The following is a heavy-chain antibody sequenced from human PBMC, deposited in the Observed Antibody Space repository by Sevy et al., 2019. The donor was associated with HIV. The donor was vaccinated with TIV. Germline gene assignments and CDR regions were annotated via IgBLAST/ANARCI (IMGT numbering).Heavy chain of an antibody. Sequence: ASVKVSCKASGGTFSSYGISWVRQAPGQGLEWMGGIIPILGTVNYAQNFQGRVTITADESTKTAHMELSSLRSEDTAVYYCARGGGNGWYYFDYWGQETLVTVSS. CDR2: IIPILGTV. D-gene: IGHD6-19*01. CDR1: GGTFSSYG. J-gene: IGHJ4*02. V-gene: IGHV1-69*13. CDR3: ARGGGNGWYYFDY.